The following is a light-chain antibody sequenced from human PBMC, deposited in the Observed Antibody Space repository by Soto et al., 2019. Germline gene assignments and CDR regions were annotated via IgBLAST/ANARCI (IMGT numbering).Light chain of an antibody. CDR2: EVY. V-gene: IGLV2-8*01. J-gene: IGLJ2*01. CDR3: SSYAASDSLVV. CDR1: SSDVGGYNY. Sequence: QSVLTQPPSASGSPGQSVTISCTGTSSDVGGYNYVSWYQHHPDKAPKLIIYEVYNRPSGVPDRFSGSKSGNTASLTATGLQAEEEAEYYCSSYAASDSLVVFGGGTKLTV.